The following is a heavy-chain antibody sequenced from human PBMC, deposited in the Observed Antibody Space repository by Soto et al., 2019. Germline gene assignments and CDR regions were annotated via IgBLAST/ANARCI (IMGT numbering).Heavy chain of an antibody. V-gene: IGHV4-31*11. CDR2: IYYSGST. J-gene: IGHJ4*02. CDR3: ATYYDILTGPMGPLNY. Sequence: QVQLQESGPGVVKPSQTLSLTCAVSGASLAGGGFYWIWIRKYPGKGLEWIGDIYYSGSTRYNPPLKSRITISVDTSKNQFSLELSSVTAADTALYYCATYYDILTGPMGPLNYWGQGILVTVSS. D-gene: IGHD3-9*01. CDR1: GASLAGGGFY.